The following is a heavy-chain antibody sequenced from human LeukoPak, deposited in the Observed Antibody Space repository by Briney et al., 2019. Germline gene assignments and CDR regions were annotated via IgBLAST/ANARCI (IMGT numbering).Heavy chain of an antibody. D-gene: IGHD4-17*01. CDR1: GYTFTGYN. CDR3: ARDWAYGDRRIDY. Sequence: GASVKVSCKASGYTFTGYNMHWVRQAPGQGLEWMGWINPNSGGTNYAQKFQGRVTMTRDTSISTAYMELSRLRSDDTAVYYCARDWAYGDRRIDYWGQGTLVTVSS. V-gene: IGHV1-2*02. J-gene: IGHJ4*02. CDR2: INPNSGGT.